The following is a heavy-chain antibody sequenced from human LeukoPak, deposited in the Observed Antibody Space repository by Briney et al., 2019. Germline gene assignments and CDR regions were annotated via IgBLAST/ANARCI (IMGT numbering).Heavy chain of an antibody. CDR1: GYTFTTYG. V-gene: IGHV1-3*01. CDR3: ARPAQPYYYDQINWFDS. CDR2: INAGDGDT. Sequence: ASVKVSCKASGYTFTTYGLHWVRQAPGQRLEWVGWINAGDGDTKYSLKFQGRVTITSDTSASTAYMELSSLRSEDTAVYYCARPAQPYYYDQINWFDSWGQGTLVTVSS. D-gene: IGHD3-22*01. J-gene: IGHJ5*01.